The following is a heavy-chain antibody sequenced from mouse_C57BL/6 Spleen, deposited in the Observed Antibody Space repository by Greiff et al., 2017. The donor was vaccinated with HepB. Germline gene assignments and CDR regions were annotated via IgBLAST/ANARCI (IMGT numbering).Heavy chain of an antibody. CDR1: GYSITSGYY. D-gene: IGHD2-3*01. Sequence: DVKLQESGPGLVKPSQSLSLTCSVTGYSITSGYYWNWIRQFPGNKLEWMGYISYDGSNNYNPSLKNRISITRDTSKNQFFLKLNSGTTEDTATYYCAREGWLLWAMDYWGQGTSVTVSS. J-gene: IGHJ4*01. V-gene: IGHV3-6*01. CDR2: ISYDGSN. CDR3: AREGWLLWAMDY.